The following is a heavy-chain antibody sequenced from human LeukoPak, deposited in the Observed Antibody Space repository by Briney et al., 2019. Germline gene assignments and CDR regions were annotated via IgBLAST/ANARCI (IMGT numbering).Heavy chain of an antibody. CDR3: ARLEGTPQYFDY. Sequence: SETLSLTCTVSAGSISSYYCCWIRQPPGKGLEYLVYFYYSVSTNHNASRKSRITISVDTSKTQFSLRLSSVTAADTAVYYGARLEGTPQYFDYWGQGTLVTVSS. CDR1: AGSISSYY. V-gene: IGHV4-59*08. D-gene: IGHD1-14*01. CDR2: FYYSVST. J-gene: IGHJ4*02.